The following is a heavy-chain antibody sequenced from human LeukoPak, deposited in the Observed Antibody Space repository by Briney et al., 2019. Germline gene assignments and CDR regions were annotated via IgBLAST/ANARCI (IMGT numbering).Heavy chain of an antibody. V-gene: IGHV3-23*01. CDR2: ISGSGGST. CDR1: GFIFSSYN. J-gene: IGHJ4*02. D-gene: IGHD3-16*02. Sequence: GGSLRLSCAASGFIFSSYNMSWVRQAPGKGLEWVSAISGSGGSTYYADSVKGRFTISRDNSKNTLYLQMNSLRAEDTAVYYCAKSSEDVDYDYVWGSYRYAPFDYWGQGTLVTVSS. CDR3: AKSSEDVDYDYVWGSYRYAPFDY.